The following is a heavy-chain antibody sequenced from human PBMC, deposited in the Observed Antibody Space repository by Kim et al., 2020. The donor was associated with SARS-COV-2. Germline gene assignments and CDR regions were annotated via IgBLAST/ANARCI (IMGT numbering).Heavy chain of an antibody. CDR3: ATSRRGDRSYWDAFDI. Sequence: ASVKVSCKASGYTFTSYGISWVRQAPGQGLEWMGWISAYNGNTNYAQKLQGRVTMTTDTSTSTAYMELRSLRSDDTAVYYCATSRRGDRSYWDAFDIWGQGTMVTVSS. J-gene: IGHJ3*02. V-gene: IGHV1-18*04. CDR1: GYTFTSYG. D-gene: IGHD1-26*01. CDR2: ISAYNGNT.